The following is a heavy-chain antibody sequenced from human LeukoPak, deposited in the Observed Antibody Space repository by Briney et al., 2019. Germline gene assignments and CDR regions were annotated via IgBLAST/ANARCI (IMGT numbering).Heavy chain of an antibody. J-gene: IGHJ6*02. D-gene: IGHD2-15*01. CDR3: AKRLLLSMVYYYGMDV. V-gene: IGHV3-23*01. CDR2: ISGSGGST. CDR1: GFTFSSYA. Sequence: PGGSLRLSCAAAGFTFSSYAMSWVRQVAGEGLGWVSAISGSGGSTYYADSVKGRFTISRNNSKNTLYQQMNSLRAEDTAVYNCAKRLLLSMVYYYGMDVWGQGTTVTVSS.